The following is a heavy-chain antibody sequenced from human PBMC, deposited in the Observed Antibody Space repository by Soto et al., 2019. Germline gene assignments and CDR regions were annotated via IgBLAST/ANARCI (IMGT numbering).Heavy chain of an antibody. CDR3: ARYRGSSSMSYYYYYGMDV. J-gene: IGHJ6*04. V-gene: IGHV4-4*07. CDR2: IYTSGST. Sequence: SETLSLTCTVSGGSISSYYWSWIRQPAGKGLEWIGRIYTSGSTNYNPSLKSRVTMSVDTSKNQFSLKLSSVTAADTAVYYCARYRGSSSMSYYYYYGMDVWGKGTTVTVSS. D-gene: IGHD6-13*01. CDR1: GGSISSYY.